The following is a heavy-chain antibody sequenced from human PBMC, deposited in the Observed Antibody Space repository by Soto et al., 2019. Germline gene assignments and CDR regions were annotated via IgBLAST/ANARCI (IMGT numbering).Heavy chain of an antibody. J-gene: IGHJ4*02. D-gene: IGHD5-12*01. V-gene: IGHV3-23*01. CDR3: AKDLRAGSGYDFDY. Sequence: EVQLLQSGGGLVQPGGSLRLSCAASGFTFTSYSMTWVRQTPGKGLEWVAAVNPGGSSTYYADSVKGRFTISRDNSNKTLYLQMNSLRAEDTAVYYCAKDLRAGSGYDFDYRDQGTLVTVSS. CDR1: GFTFTSYS. CDR2: VNPGGSST.